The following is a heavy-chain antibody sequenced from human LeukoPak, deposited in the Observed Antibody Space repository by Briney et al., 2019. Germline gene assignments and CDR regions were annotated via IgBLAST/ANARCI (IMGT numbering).Heavy chain of an antibody. CDR1: GFTFSSYG. CDR2: IWYDGSNK. J-gene: IGHJ3*02. CDR3: AREKYYYDSSGSTGDAFDI. Sequence: HPGGSLRLSCAASGFTFSSYGMPWVRQAPGKGLEWVAVIWYDGSNKYYADSVKGRFTISRDNSKNTLYLQMNSLRAEDTAVYYCAREKYYYDSSGSTGDAFDIWGQGTMVTVSS. V-gene: IGHV3-33*01. D-gene: IGHD3-22*01.